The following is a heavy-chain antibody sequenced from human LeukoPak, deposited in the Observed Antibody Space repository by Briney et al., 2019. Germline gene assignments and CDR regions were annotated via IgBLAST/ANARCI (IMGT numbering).Heavy chain of an antibody. CDR2: ISSSGSTI. V-gene: IGHV3-48*03. CDR3: AREDGMITFGGVIVIPQGFDY. CDR1: GFTFSSYE. J-gene: IGHJ4*02. D-gene: IGHD3-16*02. Sequence: GGSLRLSCAASGFTFSSYEMNWVRQAPGKGLEWVSYISSSGSTIYYADSVKGRFTISRDNAKNSLYLQMNSLRAEGTAVYYCAREDGMITFGGVIVIPQGFDYWGQGTLVTVSS.